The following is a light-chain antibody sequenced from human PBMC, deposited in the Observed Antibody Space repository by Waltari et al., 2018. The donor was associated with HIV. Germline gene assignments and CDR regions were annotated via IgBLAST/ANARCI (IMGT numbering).Light chain of an antibody. Sequence: QSVLTQPPSASGTPGQRGTISCSGTRSNIGSNTVNWYQLLPGTAPKLLISNDNELPSGVSGRFSGFRSGASASMSISGLQPEDEADYYCSSWDDRLNGQGVFGGGTKLTVL. CDR3: SSWDDRLNGQGV. CDR1: RSNIGSNT. CDR2: NDN. J-gene: IGLJ3*02. V-gene: IGLV1-44*01.